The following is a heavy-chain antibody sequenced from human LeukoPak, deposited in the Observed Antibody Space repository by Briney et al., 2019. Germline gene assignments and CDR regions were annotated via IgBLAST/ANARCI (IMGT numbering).Heavy chain of an antibody. V-gene: IGHV4-4*07. CDR2: IYTSGST. CDR3: ARETLSWDAFDI. J-gene: IGHJ3*02. D-gene: IGHD3-16*02. CDR1: GGSIRSYY. Sequence: SETLSLTCTVSGGSIRSYYWSWIRQPAGKGLEWIGRIYTSGSTNYNPSLKSRVTMSVDTSKNQFSLKLSSVTAADTAVYYCARETLSWDAFDIWGQGTMVTVSS.